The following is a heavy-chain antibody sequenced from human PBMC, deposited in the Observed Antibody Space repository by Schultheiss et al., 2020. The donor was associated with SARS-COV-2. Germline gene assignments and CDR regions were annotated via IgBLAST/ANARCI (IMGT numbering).Heavy chain of an antibody. V-gene: IGHV4-39*07. D-gene: IGHD5-12*01. Sequence: SETLSLTCIVSGGSINSGDYYWSWIRQPPGKGLEWIGSIYHSGSTYYNPSLKSRVTISVDTSKNQFSLKLRSVTAADTAVYYCARVNQGRYTGYNYVDFDYWGQGTLVTVSS. J-gene: IGHJ4*02. CDR3: ARVNQGRYTGYNYVDFDY. CDR2: IYHSGST. CDR1: GGSINSGDYY.